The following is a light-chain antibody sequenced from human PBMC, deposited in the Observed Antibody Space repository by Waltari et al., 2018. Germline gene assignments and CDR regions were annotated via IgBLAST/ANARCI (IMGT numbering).Light chain of an antibody. CDR2: EVP. Sequence: QSALTQPPSASGSPGQSVTISCTGTSSDVGGYNYVSWYQQHPGKAPKVMIYEVPKRPSGGPDRFSGSKSGNTAALTVSGLQAEDEADYYCSSYAGSNNLLFGGGTKLTVL. CDR3: SSYAGSNNLL. V-gene: IGLV2-8*01. CDR1: SSDVGGYNY. J-gene: IGLJ2*01.